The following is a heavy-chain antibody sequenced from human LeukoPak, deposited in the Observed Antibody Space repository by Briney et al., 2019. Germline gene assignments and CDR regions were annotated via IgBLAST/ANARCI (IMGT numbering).Heavy chain of an antibody. Sequence: SETLSLTCTVSGGSISSYYWSWIRQPAGKGLEWIGRIYTSGSTNYNPSLKSRVTMSVDTSKNQFSLKLGSVTAADTAVYYCAREYGSGSYDYYYYYMDVWGKGTTVTVSS. V-gene: IGHV4-4*07. J-gene: IGHJ6*03. D-gene: IGHD3-10*01. CDR1: GGSISSYY. CDR2: IYTSGST. CDR3: AREYGSGSYDYYYYYMDV.